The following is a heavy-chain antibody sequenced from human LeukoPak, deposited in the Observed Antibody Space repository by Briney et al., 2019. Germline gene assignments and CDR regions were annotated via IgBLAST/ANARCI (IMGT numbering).Heavy chain of an antibody. CDR1: GYTFTGYY. V-gene: IGHV1-2*02. CDR2: INPNSGGT. Sequence: ASVKVSCKASGYTFTGYYMHWVRQAPGQGLEWMGWINPNSGGTNYAQKFQGRVTMTRDTSISTAYMELSRLRSDDTAVYYCARDSSSEESWFDPWGQGTLVTVSS. J-gene: IGHJ5*02. D-gene: IGHD3-22*01. CDR3: ARDSSSEESWFDP.